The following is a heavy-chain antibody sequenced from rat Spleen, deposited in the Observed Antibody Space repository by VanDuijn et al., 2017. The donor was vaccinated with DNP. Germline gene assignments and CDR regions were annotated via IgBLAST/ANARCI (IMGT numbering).Heavy chain of an antibody. D-gene: IGHD1-12*03. Sequence: EVQLQESGPGLVKPSQSLSLTCSVTGFSITNNYWGWIRKFPGNKMEYIGHISYSGSTTYNPSLKSRISITRDTSKNQFFLQLNSVTTEDTATYYCARFDNYYYDGYYDYWGQGVMVTVSS. V-gene: IGHV3-1*01. J-gene: IGHJ2*01. CDR3: ARFDNYYYDGYYDY. CDR2: ISYSGST. CDR1: GFSITNNY.